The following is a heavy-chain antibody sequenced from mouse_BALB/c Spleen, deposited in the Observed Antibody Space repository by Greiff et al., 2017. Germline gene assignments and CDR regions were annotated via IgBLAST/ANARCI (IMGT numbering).Heavy chain of an antibody. CDR2: IWAGAST. J-gene: IGHJ4*01. D-gene: IGHD2-4*01. CDR3: ARDGDMITTGSYAMDY. Sequence: QVQLQQSGPGLVAPSQSLSITCTVSGFSLTSYCVHWVRQPPGKGLEWLGVIWAGASTNYNSALMSRLSISKDNSKSQVFLKMNSLQTDDTAMYSCARDGDMITTGSYAMDYWGQGTSVTVSS. CDR1: GFSLTSYC. V-gene: IGHV2-9*02.